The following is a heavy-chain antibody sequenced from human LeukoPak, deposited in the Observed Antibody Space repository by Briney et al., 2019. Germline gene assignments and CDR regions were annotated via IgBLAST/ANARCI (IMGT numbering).Heavy chain of an antibody. V-gene: IGHV2-70*11. J-gene: IGHJ4*02. CDR1: GFSLSTSGMC. D-gene: IGHD3-10*01. Sequence: SGPALVKATQPLTLTCTFSGFSLSTSGMCVSWVRQPPGKALEWLARIDWDDQKYYSTSLKTRLTISKDTSKNLVVLTMTNMDPVDTATYYCARIREDYGSGSYYFDYWGQGTLVTVSS. CDR3: ARIREDYGSGSYYFDY. CDR2: IDWDDQK.